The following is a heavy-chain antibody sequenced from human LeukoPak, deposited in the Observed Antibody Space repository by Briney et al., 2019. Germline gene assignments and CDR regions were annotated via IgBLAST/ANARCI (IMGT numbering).Heavy chain of an antibody. V-gene: IGHV3-21*04. CDR1: GFTFNSYA. CDR2: ISSSSRYI. D-gene: IGHD3-16*02. J-gene: IGHJ3*02. Sequence: NPGGSLRLSCAASGFTFNSYAMNWVRQAPGKGLEWVASISSSSRYIYYSDSMQGRFTISRDNAQNSLDLQIDSLRVEDTAVYYCARDRLIPIGGSYRFPEDGFDMWGQGTMVTVSS. CDR3: ARDRLIPIGGSYRFPEDGFDM.